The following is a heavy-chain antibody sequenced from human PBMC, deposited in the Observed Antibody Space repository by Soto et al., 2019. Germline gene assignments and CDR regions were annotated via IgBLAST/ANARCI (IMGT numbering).Heavy chain of an antibody. V-gene: IGHV1-69*13. J-gene: IGHJ3*02. CDR3: ASPVVVPILDAFDI. CDR1: GGTFSSYA. Sequence: XVKVSCKASGGTFSSYAISWVRQAPGQGLEWMGGIIPIFGTANYAKKFQGRVTITADESTSTAYMELSSLRSEDTAVYYCASPVVVPILDAFDIWGQGTMVTVSS. D-gene: IGHD2-15*01. CDR2: IIPIFGTA.